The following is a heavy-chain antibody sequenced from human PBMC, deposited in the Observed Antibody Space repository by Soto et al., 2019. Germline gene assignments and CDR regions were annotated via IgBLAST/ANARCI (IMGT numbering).Heavy chain of an antibody. D-gene: IGHD2-21*01. CDR1: GFTFRNFV. Sequence: EVELLESGGGIVQPGGSLRVSCVPSGFTFRNFVMSWVRQAPGKGLEWVSAIRGTGGETFYADSVKGRFTISGDNSKNTLYLQMNSLRDEDTALYFCAQDRGWGVVSPSHDYWGQGTLVTVSS. J-gene: IGHJ4*02. V-gene: IGHV3-23*01. CDR3: AQDRGWGVVSPSHDY. CDR2: IRGTGGET.